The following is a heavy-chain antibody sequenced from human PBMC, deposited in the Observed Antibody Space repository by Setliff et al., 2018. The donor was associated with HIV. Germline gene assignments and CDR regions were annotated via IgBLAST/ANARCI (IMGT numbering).Heavy chain of an antibody. CDR2: IYHSGST. J-gene: IGHJ4*02. V-gene: IGHV4-4*02. CDR3: ARLYAPGIVGATNYFDY. Sequence: PSETLSLTCAVSGGSISSNTWWSWVRQPPGKGLEWIGEIYHSGSTKYNPSLKSRVTISVDTSKNQFSLKLSSVTAADTAVYYCARLYAPGIVGATNYFDYWGQGTLVTVSS. D-gene: IGHD1-26*01. CDR1: GGSISSNTW.